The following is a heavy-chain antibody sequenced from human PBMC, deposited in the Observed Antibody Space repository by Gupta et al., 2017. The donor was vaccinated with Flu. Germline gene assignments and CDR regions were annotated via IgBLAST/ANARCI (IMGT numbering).Heavy chain of an antibody. Sequence: EVQLVESGGGLVKPGGTLRLSCTASGFTFSSYRMNWVRQAPGEGLEWVACISVSSGQTYYGDSMKGRFTVSRDNSENSLYLEMNSLGVDDTAIYYCTRDRMYEGSGYFPGLMGHWGQGTPVTVSS. V-gene: IGHV3-21*01. J-gene: IGHJ4*03. D-gene: IGHD3-3*01. CDR3: TRDRMYEGSGYFPGLMGH. CDR2: ISVSSGQT. CDR1: GFTFSSYR.